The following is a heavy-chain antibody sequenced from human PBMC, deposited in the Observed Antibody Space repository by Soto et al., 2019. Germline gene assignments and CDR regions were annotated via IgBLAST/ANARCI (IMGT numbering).Heavy chain of an antibody. CDR1: GFTFISYA. D-gene: IGHD3-3*01. CDR2: ISGSGGST. V-gene: IGHV3-23*01. CDR3: AKCVFGVVTPSRY. J-gene: IGHJ4*02. Sequence: GGSLRLSCAASGFTFISYAMSWVRQAPGKGLEWVSAISGSGGSTYYADSVKGRFTISRDNSKNTLYLQMNSLRAEDTAVYYCAKCVFGVVTPSRYWGQGTLVTVSS.